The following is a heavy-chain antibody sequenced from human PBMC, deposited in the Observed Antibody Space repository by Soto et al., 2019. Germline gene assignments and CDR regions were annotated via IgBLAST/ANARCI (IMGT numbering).Heavy chain of an antibody. V-gene: IGHV4-59*01. CDR2: IYYSGST. J-gene: IGHJ3*02. CDR1: GGSISSYY. CDR3: ARDQYYYDSSGHGAFDI. D-gene: IGHD3-22*01. Sequence: SETLSLTCTVSGGSISSYYWSWIRQPPGKGLEWIGYIYYSGSTNYNPSLKSRVTISVDTYKNQFSLKLSSVTAADTAVYYCARDQYYYDSSGHGAFDIWGQGTMVTVSS.